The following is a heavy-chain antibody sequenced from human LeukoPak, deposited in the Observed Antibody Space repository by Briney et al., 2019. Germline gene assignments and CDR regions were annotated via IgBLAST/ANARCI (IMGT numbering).Heavy chain of an antibody. CDR2: IIPIFGTA. V-gene: IGHV1-69*13. CDR1: GGTLSSYA. D-gene: IGHD3-22*01. J-gene: IGHJ5*02. Sequence: SVKVSCKASGGTLSSYAISWVRQAPGQGLEWMGGIIPIFGTANYAQKFQGRVTITADESTSTAYMELSSLRSEDTAVYYCARDTSHDSSGYYFSWGQGTLVTVSS. CDR3: ARDTSHDSSGYYFS.